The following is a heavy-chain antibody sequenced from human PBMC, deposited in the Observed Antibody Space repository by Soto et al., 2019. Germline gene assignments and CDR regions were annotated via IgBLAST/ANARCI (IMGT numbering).Heavy chain of an antibody. D-gene: IGHD5-18*01. CDR1: GGSITSGNW. V-gene: IGHV4-4*02. CDR3: ARGTALLGV. CDR2: IYHSGGT. J-gene: IGHJ6*02. Sequence: PSETLSLTCTVSGGSITSGNWWIWVRQPPGKGLEWIGEIYHSGGTNYNPSLKSRVTLSVDKSKNQFSLQLNSVTPEDTAVYYCARGTALLGVWGQGTTVTAP.